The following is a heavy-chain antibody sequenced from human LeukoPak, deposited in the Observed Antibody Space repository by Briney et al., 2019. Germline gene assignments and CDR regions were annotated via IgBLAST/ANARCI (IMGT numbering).Heavy chain of an antibody. CDR1: GFTFSSHG. V-gene: IGHV3-33*01. D-gene: IGHD3-10*01. J-gene: IGHJ4*02. CDR3: ARAVRGGGSDY. CDR2: IWYDGSNK. Sequence: GRSLRLSCAASGFTFSSHGMHWVRQAPGKGLEWVAVIWYDGSNKYYADSVKGRFTISRDDSKNTLYLQMNSLRVEDTAVYYCARAVRGGGSDYWGQGTLVTVSS.